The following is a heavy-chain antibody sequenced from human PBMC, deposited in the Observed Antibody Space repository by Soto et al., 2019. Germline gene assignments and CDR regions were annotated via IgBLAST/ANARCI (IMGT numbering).Heavy chain of an antibody. D-gene: IGHD5-18*01. V-gene: IGHV3-53*01. CDR3: ARYSYGYRVFDY. Sequence: GGSLRLSCAASGFNVGAFAVNWVRQAPGKGLEWVSVIYSGGSTYYADSVKGRFTISRDNSKNTLYLQMNSLRAEDTAVYYCARYSYGYRVFDYWGQGTLVTAPQ. CDR1: GFNVGAFA. J-gene: IGHJ4*02. CDR2: IYSGGST.